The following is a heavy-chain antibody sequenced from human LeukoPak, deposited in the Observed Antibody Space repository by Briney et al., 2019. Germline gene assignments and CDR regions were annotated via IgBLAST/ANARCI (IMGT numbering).Heavy chain of an antibody. D-gene: IGHD3-10*01. V-gene: IGHV3-30*02. Sequence: TGGSLRLSCAASGFTFSSYGMHWVRQAPGKGLEWVAFIRYDGSNKYYADSVKGRFTISRDNSKNTLYLQMNSLRAEDTAVYYCAKDREIYYYYYMDVWGKGTTVTASS. CDR3: AKDREIYYYYYMDV. J-gene: IGHJ6*03. CDR2: IRYDGSNK. CDR1: GFTFSSYG.